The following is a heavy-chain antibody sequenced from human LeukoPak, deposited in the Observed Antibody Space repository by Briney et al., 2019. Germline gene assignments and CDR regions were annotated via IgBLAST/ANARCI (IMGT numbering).Heavy chain of an antibody. CDR1: GGTFSSYV. CDR3: ARDGQQTAVAGTNWFDP. Sequence: SVKVSCKASGGTFSSYVISWVRQAPGQGLEWMGGIIPIFGTANYAQKFQGRVTITTDESTSTAYMELSSLRSEDTAVYYCARDGQQTAVAGTNWFDPWGQGTLVTVSS. D-gene: IGHD6-19*01. V-gene: IGHV1-69*05. J-gene: IGHJ5*02. CDR2: IIPIFGTA.